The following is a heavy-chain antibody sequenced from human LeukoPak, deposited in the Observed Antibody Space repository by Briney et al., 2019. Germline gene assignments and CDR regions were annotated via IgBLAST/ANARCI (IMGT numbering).Heavy chain of an antibody. D-gene: IGHD1-7*01. CDR3: ARAGRNYAEDY. J-gene: IGHJ4*02. Sequence: PGGSLRLSCTASGFTFSSLAMHWVRQAPGKGLEWVSAVSGSGGATHYADSVRGRFTISGDNSKNTLYLQMNSLRAEDTAVYYCARAGRNYAEDYWGQGTLVTVSS. V-gene: IGHV3-23*01. CDR2: VSGSGGAT. CDR1: GFTFSSLA.